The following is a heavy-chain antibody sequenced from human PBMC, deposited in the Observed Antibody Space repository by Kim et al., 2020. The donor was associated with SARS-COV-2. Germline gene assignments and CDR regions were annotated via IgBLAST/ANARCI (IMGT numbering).Heavy chain of an antibody. Sequence: DSVKRRLTISRDNAKNSLYLQRNSLRAEDTAVYYCARGPYLAAAGYHFDYWGQGTLVTVSS. V-gene: IGHV3-21*01. J-gene: IGHJ4*02. CDR3: ARGPYLAAAGYHFDY. D-gene: IGHD6-13*01.